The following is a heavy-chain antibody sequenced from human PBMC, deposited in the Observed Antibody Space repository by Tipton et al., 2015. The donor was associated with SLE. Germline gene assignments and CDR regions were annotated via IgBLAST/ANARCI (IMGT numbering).Heavy chain of an antibody. J-gene: IGHJ6*03. V-gene: IGHV4-59*01. CDR3: ARGWVAGGLSYYYYMDV. CDR2: IYYNGST. CDR1: GGSISPYW. Sequence: TLSLTCTVSGGSISPYWWSWIRQSPGKGLEWIGFIYYNGSTNYIPSLKSRITILVDMSKNQVSLKLRSVTAADTATYYCARGWVAGGLSYYYYMDVWGQGTTVTVSS. D-gene: IGHD4-23*01.